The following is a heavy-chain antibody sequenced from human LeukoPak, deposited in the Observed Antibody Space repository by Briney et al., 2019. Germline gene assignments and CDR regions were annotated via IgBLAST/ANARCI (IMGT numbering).Heavy chain of an antibody. CDR2: MNPNSGNT. V-gene: IGHV1-8*01. CDR1: GYTFTTYD. CDR3: ARGDGRYFDWLFGRDFDY. D-gene: IGHD3-9*01. J-gene: IGHJ4*02. Sequence: ASVKVPCKASGYTFTTYDINWVRQATGQGLEWMGWMNPNSGNTGYAQKFQGRVTMTRNTSISTAYMELSSLTSEDTAVYYCARGDGRYFDWLFGRDFDYWGQGTLVTVSS.